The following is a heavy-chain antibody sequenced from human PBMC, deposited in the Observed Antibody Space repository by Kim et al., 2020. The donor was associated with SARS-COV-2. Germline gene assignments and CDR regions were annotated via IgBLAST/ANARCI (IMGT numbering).Heavy chain of an antibody. D-gene: IGHD3-16*01. J-gene: IGHJ4*02. Sequence: YCNPAIEGRVTLSVDTSKNQFSLKLSSVPAADTAVYYCARRTKGEMAWGYWGQGTLVTVSS. V-gene: IGHV4-39*01. CDR3: ARRTKGEMAWGY.